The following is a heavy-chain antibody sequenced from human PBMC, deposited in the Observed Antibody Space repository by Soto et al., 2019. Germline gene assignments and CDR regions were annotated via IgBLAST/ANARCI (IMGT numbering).Heavy chain of an antibody. CDR2: IMPIFGPA. J-gene: IGHJ4*02. CDR1: GGTVSNSA. D-gene: IGHD6-13*01. V-gene: IGHV1-69*01. Sequence: QVQLVQSGAEVKKPGSSVKVSCKASGGTVSNSAISWLRQASGQGLEWMGGIMPIFGPATYSEKFQDRVTITEDESTGTGYMELSSLTSENTAVYFCGRGSSRTKVEYWGQGPLVTVSS. CDR3: GRGSSRTKVEY.